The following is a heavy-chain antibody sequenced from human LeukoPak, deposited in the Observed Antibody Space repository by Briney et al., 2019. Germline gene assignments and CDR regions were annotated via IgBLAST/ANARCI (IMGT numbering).Heavy chain of an antibody. CDR1: GYTFTSYG. D-gene: IGHD3-22*01. CDR3: ARDLGSPRDIVALEPYSSGYLYGMDV. V-gene: IGHV1-18*01. CDR2: ISAYNGNT. J-gene: IGHJ6*02. Sequence: ASVKVSCKASGYTFTSYGISWVRQAPGQGLEWMGWISAYNGNTNYAQKLQGRVTMTTDTSTSTAYMELRSLRSDDTAVYYCARDLGSPRDIVALEPYSSGYLYGMDVWGQGTTVTVSS.